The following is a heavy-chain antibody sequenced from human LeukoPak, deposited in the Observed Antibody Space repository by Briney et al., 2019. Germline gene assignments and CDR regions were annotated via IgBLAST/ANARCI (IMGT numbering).Heavy chain of an antibody. D-gene: IGHD6-19*01. V-gene: IGHV3-53*01. Sequence: PRGSLRLSCAASGFTVSSNFMSWVRQAPGKGLEWVSVIYSGGSTYYADSVKGRFTISRDNSKNTLYFQMNSLRAEDTAVYYCASETSGRLSDAFDIWGQGTMVTVSS. CDR2: IYSGGST. J-gene: IGHJ3*02. CDR1: GFTVSSNF. CDR3: ASETSGRLSDAFDI.